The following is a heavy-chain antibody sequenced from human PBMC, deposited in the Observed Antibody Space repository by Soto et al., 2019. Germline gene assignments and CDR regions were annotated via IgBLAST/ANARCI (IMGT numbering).Heavy chain of an antibody. J-gene: IGHJ5*02. V-gene: IGHV1-18*01. Sequence: QVQLVQSGADVKKPGAEVKVACKASGYPCTSYGISWVRQAPGPGLEWMGWISAYNGNTNYAQKLQGRDTLTTDTSTRKVYMELRGLRSDDTAVYYCARDIGVVPSADPPPFDPWGQGTLVTVSS. CDR1: GYPCTSYG. CDR3: ARDIGVVPSADPPPFDP. CDR2: ISAYNGNT. D-gene: IGHD2-2*01.